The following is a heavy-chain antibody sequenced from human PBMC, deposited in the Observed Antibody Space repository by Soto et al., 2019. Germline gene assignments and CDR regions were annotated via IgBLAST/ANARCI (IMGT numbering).Heavy chain of an antibody. CDR2: IDYSGNT. Sequence: PSETLSLTCTVSGVSITSGDYYWNWTRQPPGKGLEWIGNIDYSGNTYYNPSLKSRLTISLDTSKNQFSLKLSSVTAADTAVYYCASFGVASMNWFDPWGQGTLVTVSS. D-gene: IGHD3-3*01. J-gene: IGHJ5*02. V-gene: IGHV4-30-4*01. CDR1: GVSITSGDYY. CDR3: ASFGVASMNWFDP.